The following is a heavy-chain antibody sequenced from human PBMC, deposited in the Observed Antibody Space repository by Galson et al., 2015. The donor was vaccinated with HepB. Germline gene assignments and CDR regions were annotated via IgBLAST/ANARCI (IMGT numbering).Heavy chain of an antibody. J-gene: IGHJ6*02. Sequence: SVKVSCKASGYTFTSYGISWMRQAPGQGLEWVGWISAYNSNTNYAQKVQGRVTMTTDKATSTDYMELRSLRSDDTAVYYCARDETGGVDYYYGMDVWCQGTTFTVSS. CDR2: ISAYNSNT. D-gene: IGHD3-10*01. V-gene: IGHV1-18*04. CDR3: ARDETGGVDYYYGMDV. CDR1: GYTFTSYG.